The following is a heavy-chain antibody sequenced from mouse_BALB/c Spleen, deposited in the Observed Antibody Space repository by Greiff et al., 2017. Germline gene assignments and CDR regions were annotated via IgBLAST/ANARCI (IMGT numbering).Heavy chain of an antibody. CDR3: ASMITTDYAMDY. CDR2: IYPGDGDT. V-gene: IGHV1-87*01. D-gene: IGHD2-4*01. Sequence: VQLVESGAELARPGASVKLSCKASGYTFTSYWMQWVKQRPGQGLEWIGAIYPGDGDTRYTQKFKGKATLTADKSSSTAYMQLSSLASEDSAVYYCASMITTDYAMDYWGQGTSVTVSS. J-gene: IGHJ4*01. CDR1: GYTFTSYW.